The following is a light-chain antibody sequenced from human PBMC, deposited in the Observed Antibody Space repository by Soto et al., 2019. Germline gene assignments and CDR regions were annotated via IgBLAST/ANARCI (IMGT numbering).Light chain of an antibody. CDR2: GAS. V-gene: IGKV3-20*01. CDR1: QTISNKY. CDR3: QQYGSSRPYT. Sequence: EIVLTQSPGTLSLSPGDRATLSCRASQTISNKYLAWYQHRAGQAPRLLIYGASTTATGIPDRFSGSGCGTYFILTISRREPVECAVYYCQQYGSSRPYTFGQGTKLEIK. J-gene: IGKJ2*01.